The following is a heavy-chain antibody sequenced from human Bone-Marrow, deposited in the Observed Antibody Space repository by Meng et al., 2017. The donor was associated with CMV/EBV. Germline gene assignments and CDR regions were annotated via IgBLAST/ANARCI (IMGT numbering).Heavy chain of an antibody. CDR1: GASITTTKW. CDR3: ARGARVYGMDV. J-gene: IGHJ6*02. V-gene: IGHV4-4*02. Sequence: SETLSLTCAVSGASITTTKWWTWVRQPPGKGLEWVGEIDHSGNSNSNPSLKSRLTLSLDTSKNHLSLRMTSVTAEDTAIYYCARGARVYGMDVWGQGTAVTFCS. CDR2: IDHSGNS.